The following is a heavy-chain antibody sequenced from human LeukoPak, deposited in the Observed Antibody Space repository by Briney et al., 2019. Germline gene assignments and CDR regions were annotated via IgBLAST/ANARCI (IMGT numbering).Heavy chain of an antibody. CDR1: GFTFSSYA. CDR2: IGRSGGDT. Sequence: PGGSLRLSCAASGFTFSSYAMSWVRQAPGKGLEWVSAIGRSGGDTYYADSVKGRFTISRDNSKNTLNLQMTSLRAEDTATYYCAKDQYCGGGSCYGLDSWGQGTLVTVSS. D-gene: IGHD2-15*01. V-gene: IGHV3-23*01. CDR3: AKDQYCGGGSCYGLDS. J-gene: IGHJ4*02.